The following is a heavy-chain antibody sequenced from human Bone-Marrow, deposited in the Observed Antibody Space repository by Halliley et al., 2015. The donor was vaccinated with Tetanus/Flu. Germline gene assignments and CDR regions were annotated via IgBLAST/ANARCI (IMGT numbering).Heavy chain of an antibody. J-gene: IGHJ4*02. CDR3: ARAIVVLTANYFDY. CDR2: IFYSGST. Sequence: TLSLTCTVSGGSISSGDYYWSWIRQHPGKGLEWIGNIFYSGSTYYNPPLKSRLTISVDTSKNQFSLKLSSVTAADTAVYYCARAIVVLTANYFDYWGQGTLVTVSS. CDR1: GGSISSGDYY. V-gene: IGHV4-31*03. D-gene: IGHD2-21*02.